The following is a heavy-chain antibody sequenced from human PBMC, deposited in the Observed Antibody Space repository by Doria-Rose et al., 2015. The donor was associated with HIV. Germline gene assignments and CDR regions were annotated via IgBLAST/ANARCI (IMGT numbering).Heavy chain of an antibody. Sequence: QITSKESGPVLVKPTETLTLTCTVSGVSLSSPGMGVSWIRQPPGKALEWLANIFSDDERAYLPSLKSRLTISRGSSKSQVVLTMTDMDPVDTATYYCARIKSSRWYHKYSFDFWGQGTLVVVSA. CDR2: IFSDDER. CDR1: GVSLSSPGMG. J-gene: IGHJ4*02. V-gene: IGHV2-26*01. D-gene: IGHD6-13*01. CDR3: ARIKSSRWYHKYSFDF.